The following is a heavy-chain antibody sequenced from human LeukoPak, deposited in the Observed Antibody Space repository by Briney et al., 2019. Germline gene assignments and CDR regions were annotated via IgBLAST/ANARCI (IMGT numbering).Heavy chain of an antibody. CDR2: IYYSGST. V-gene: IGHV4-59*08. CDR1: GGSISSYY. CDR3: ARVPIVVVPAAKSNWFDP. D-gene: IGHD2-2*01. Sequence: KPSETLSLTCTVSGGSISSYYWSWIRQPPGKGLEWIGYIYYSGSTNYNPSLKSRVTISVDTSKNQFSLKLSSVTAADTAVYYCARVPIVVVPAAKSNWFDPWGQGTLVTVSS. J-gene: IGHJ5*02.